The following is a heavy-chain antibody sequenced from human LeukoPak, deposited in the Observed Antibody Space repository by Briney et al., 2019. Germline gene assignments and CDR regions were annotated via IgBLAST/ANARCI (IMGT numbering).Heavy chain of an antibody. D-gene: IGHD4-17*01. CDR2: ISYDGSNK. J-gene: IGHJ4*02. CDR3: ARESYGDAFDY. V-gene: IGHV3-30*04. CDR1: GFTFSSYA. Sequence: GGSLRLSCAASGFTFSSYATHWVRQAPGKGLEWVAVISYDGSNKYYADSVKGRFTISRDNSKNTLYLQMNSLRAEDTAVYYCARESYGDAFDYWGQGTLVTVSS.